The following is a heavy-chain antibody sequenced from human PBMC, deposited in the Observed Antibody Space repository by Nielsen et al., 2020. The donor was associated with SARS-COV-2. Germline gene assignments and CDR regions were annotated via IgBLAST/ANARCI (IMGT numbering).Heavy chain of an antibody. Sequence: ASVKVSCKASGYTFTSYAMNWVRQAPGQGLEWMGWMNPNSGNTGYAQKFQGRVTMTRNTSISTAYMELSSLRSEDTAVYYCATRQRIPAAIFGWKYWFDPWGQGTLVTVSS. J-gene: IGHJ5*02. V-gene: IGHV1-8*02. CDR3: ATRQRIPAAIFGWKYWFDP. D-gene: IGHD2-2*01. CDR1: GYTFTSYA. CDR2: MNPNSGNT.